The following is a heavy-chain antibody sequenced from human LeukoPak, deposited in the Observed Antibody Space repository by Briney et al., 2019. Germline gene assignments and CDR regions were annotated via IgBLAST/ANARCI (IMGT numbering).Heavy chain of an antibody. D-gene: IGHD6-19*01. J-gene: IGHJ4*02. CDR2: ISGSGGST. CDR3: AKDVGEYSSGWYFDY. V-gene: IGHV3-23*01. CDR1: GFTFSSYG. Sequence: GGTLRLSCAASGFTFSSYGMSWVRQAPGKGLEWVSAISGSGGSTYYADSVKGRFTISRDNSKNTLYLLMNSLRAEDTAVYYCAKDVGEYSSGWYFDYWGQGTLVTVSS.